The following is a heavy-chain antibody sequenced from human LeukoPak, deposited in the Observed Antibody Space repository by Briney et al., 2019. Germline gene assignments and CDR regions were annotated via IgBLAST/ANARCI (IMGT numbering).Heavy chain of an antibody. J-gene: IGHJ4*02. V-gene: IGHV4-59*08. CDR2: IYYSGST. Sequence: PSETLSLTCTVSGDSISSYYWSWIRQPPGKGLEWIGYIYYSGSTNYNPSLKSRVTISVDTSKNQFSLKLSSVTAADTAVYYCARHGDYHDSDGQIDYWGQGTLVTVSS. CDR1: GDSISSYY. CDR3: ARHGDYHDSDGQIDY. D-gene: IGHD3-22*01.